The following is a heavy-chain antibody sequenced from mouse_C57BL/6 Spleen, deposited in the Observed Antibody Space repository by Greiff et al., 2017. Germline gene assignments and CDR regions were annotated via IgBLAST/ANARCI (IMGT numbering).Heavy chain of an antibody. CDR3: ARFSVTVVATDY. Sequence: EVMLVESGGGLVKPGGSLKLSCAASGFTFSDYGMHWVRQAPEKGLEWVAYISSGSSTIYSADTVKGRFTISRDNAKSTLFLQMTSLRSEDTAMYYCARFSVTVVATDYWGQGTTLTVSS. V-gene: IGHV5-17*01. J-gene: IGHJ2*01. CDR1: GFTFSDYG. D-gene: IGHD1-1*01. CDR2: ISSGSSTI.